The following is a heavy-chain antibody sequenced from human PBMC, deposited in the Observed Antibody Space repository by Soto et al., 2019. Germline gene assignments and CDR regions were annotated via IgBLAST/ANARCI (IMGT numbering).Heavy chain of an antibody. CDR2: ISAYNGNT. V-gene: IGHV1-18*01. D-gene: IGHD6-13*01. CDR3: ARVRGIAAAGTSYLIYYYYGMDV. Sequence: ASVKVSCKASGYTFTSYGISWVRQAPGQGLEWMGWISAYNGNTNYAQELQGRVTMTTDTSTSTAYMELRSLRSDDTAVYYCARVRGIAAAGTSYLIYYYYGMDVWGQGTTVTVSS. CDR1: GYTFTSYG. J-gene: IGHJ6*02.